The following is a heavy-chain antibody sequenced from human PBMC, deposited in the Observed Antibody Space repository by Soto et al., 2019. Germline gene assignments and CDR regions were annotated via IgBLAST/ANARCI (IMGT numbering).Heavy chain of an antibody. D-gene: IGHD4-17*01. CDR1: GCTFTSYY. CDR2: INPSGGST. Sequence: ASVKVSCKASGCTFTSYYMHWVRQAPGQGLEWMGIINPSGGSTSYAQKFQGRVTMTRDTSTSTVYMELSSLRSEDTAVYYCARGINGDERSYYYYGMDVWGQGTTVTVSS. J-gene: IGHJ6*02. V-gene: IGHV1-46*01. CDR3: ARGINGDERSYYYYGMDV.